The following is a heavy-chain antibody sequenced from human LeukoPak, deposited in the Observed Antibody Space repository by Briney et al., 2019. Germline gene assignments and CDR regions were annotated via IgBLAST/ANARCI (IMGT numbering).Heavy chain of an antibody. D-gene: IGHD6-13*01. V-gene: IGHV3-53*01. J-gene: IGHJ5*02. CDR1: GFSVRNNY. CDR3: ARDRGTAAPENYFDP. Sequence: GGSLRLSCAASGFSVRNNYMTWVRQAPGKGLEWVSVIYSGGSTEYADSVRGRFTVSTDKSKNTVNLQMDSLRTEDTAVYYCARDRGTAAPENYFDPWGQGTLVTVS. CDR2: IYSGGST.